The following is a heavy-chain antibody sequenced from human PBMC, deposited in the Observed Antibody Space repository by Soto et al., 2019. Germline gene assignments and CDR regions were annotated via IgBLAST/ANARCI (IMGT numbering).Heavy chain of an antibody. CDR1: GGTFSSYA. CDR3: ASGVRYDSSEYFQH. CDR2: IIPIFGTA. Sequence: QVQLVQSGAEVKKPGSSVKVSCKASGGTFSSYAISWVRQAPGQGLEWMGGIIPIFGTANYAQKFQGRVTITADESKNTAYMELSSLRSEDTAVYYCASGVRYDSSEYFQHWGQGTLVTVSS. V-gene: IGHV1-69*12. J-gene: IGHJ1*01. D-gene: IGHD3-22*01.